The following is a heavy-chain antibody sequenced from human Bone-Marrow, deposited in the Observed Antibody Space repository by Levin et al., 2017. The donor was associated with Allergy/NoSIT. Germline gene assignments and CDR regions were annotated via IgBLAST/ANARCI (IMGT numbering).Heavy chain of an antibody. V-gene: IGHV3-21*01. CDR1: GFTFRNYG. CDR3: ARLHSGRDYSFDY. CDR2: ISSSSIHI. D-gene: IGHD3-10*01. J-gene: IGHJ4*02. Sequence: GGSLRLSCGASGFTFRNYGMNWVRQAPGKGLEWVSSISSSSIHIYYAESLKGRFNISRDNGKNSLYLQMNSLRVEDTAVYYCARLHSGRDYSFDYWGQGTLVTVS.